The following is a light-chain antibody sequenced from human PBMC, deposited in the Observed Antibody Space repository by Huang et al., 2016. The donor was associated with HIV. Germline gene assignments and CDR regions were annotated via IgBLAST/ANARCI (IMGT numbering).Light chain of an antibody. CDR2: SAS. Sequence: VMTQSPAVLSVSPGERAALSCRASQSVGSNLAWDQQKRGQAPRLLIYSASTRDTGVPARFSGNGSGTEFTLTINSLQSEDFVVYHCQQYNNWPLTFGGGTQVEIK. V-gene: IGKV3-15*01. CDR3: QQYNNWPLT. J-gene: IGKJ4*01. CDR1: QSVGSN.